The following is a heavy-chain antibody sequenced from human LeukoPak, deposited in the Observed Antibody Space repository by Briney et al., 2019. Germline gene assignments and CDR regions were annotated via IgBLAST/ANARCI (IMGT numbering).Heavy chain of an antibody. V-gene: IGHV4-34*01. CDR2: INHSGST. D-gene: IGHD1-26*01. Sequence: KPSETLSLTCAVYGGSFSGYYWSWIRQPPGKGLEWIGEINHSGSTNHNPSLKSRVTISVDTSKNQFSLKLSSVTAADTAVYYCARGAWESESDKEFDYWGQGTLVTVSS. J-gene: IGHJ4*02. CDR3: ARGAWESESDKEFDY. CDR1: GGSFSGYY.